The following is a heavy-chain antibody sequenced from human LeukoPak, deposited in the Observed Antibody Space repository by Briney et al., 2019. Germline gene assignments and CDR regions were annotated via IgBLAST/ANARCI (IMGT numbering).Heavy chain of an antibody. CDR3: ARAYYYGSGSYYYY. Sequence: PSETLSLTCAVYGGSFSGYYGSWIRQPPGKGLEWIGEINHSGSTNYNPSLKSRVTISVDTSKNQFSLKLSSVTAADTAVYYCARAYYYGSGSYYYYWGQGTLVTVSS. D-gene: IGHD3-10*01. CDR2: INHSGST. J-gene: IGHJ4*02. V-gene: IGHV4-34*01. CDR1: GGSFSGYY.